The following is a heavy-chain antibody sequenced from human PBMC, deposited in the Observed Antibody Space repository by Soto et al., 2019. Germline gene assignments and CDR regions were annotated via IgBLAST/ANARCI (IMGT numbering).Heavy chain of an antibody. Sequence: QVQLQESGPGLVKPSETLSLTCTVSGASIKSYYWSWMRQFPGKGLEWIGNMYYSATTNYNPSLQSRVTLSVDTSKTHFSLKLTSVTAAYTAVYYCAAAYDYWGQGTLVTVSS. V-gene: IGHV4-59*01. CDR2: MYYSATT. D-gene: IGHD2-15*01. J-gene: IGHJ4*02. CDR1: GASIKSYY. CDR3: AAAYDY.